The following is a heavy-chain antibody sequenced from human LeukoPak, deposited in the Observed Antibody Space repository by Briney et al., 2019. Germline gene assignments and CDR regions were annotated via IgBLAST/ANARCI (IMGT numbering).Heavy chain of an antibody. CDR3: ARSSSSWYDY. V-gene: IGHV3-13*01. J-gene: IGHJ4*02. CDR1: GFTFSSYD. Sequence: GGSLRLSCAASGFTFSSYDMHWVRQATGKGLEWVSAIGTASDTYYPGSVKGRFTISRENAKNSLYLQMNSLRAGDTAVYYCARSSSSWYDYWGQGTLVTVSS. D-gene: IGHD6-13*01. CDR2: IGTASDT.